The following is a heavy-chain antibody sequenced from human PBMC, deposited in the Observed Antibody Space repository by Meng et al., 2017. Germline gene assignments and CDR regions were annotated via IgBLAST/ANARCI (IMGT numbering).Heavy chain of an antibody. J-gene: IGHJ4*02. V-gene: IGHV4-4*02. CDR2: IYHSGST. Sequence: QVQLQEAAPGVVEPSGTRSLTGAALGGSINRSNWGNWVRQPPGKGLEWIGEIYHSGSTNYNPSLKSRVTISVDKSKNQFSLKLSSVTAADTAVYYCARWSIYCSGGSCYSFDYWGQGTLVTGSS. CDR3: ARWSIYCSGGSCYSFDY. CDR1: GGSINRSNW. D-gene: IGHD2-15*01.